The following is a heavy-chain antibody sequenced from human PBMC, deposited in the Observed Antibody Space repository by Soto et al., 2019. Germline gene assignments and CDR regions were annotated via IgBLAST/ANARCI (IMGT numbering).Heavy chain of an antibody. CDR1: GFSISSYY. V-gene: IGHV4-59*01. J-gene: IGHJ6*02. D-gene: IGHD5-12*01. CDR3: VRMGFSGGGYLSYYYYGMDI. Sequence: SETLSLTCTFSGFSISSYYWSWIRQPPGKGLEWIGYIYYSGSTNYNPSLKSRVTISVDTSKNQFSLKLSSVTAADTAMYYCVRMGFSGGGYLSYYYYGMDIWGQGTTVTAP. CDR2: IYYSGST.